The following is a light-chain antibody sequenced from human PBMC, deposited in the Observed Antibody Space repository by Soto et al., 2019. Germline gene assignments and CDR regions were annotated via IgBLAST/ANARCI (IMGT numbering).Light chain of an antibody. CDR1: QSINNY. V-gene: IGKV3-11*01. CDR3: QYRGIWPPGAT. CDR2: DAS. J-gene: IGKJ4*01. Sequence: EIVLTQSPVTLSLSPGERATLSCRASQSINNYLAWYQQKPGKPPRLLIYDASNRATAIPVRFSGSGSGTDFTLTISSLEPEDSAVYYCQYRGIWPPGATFGGGTKVEIK.